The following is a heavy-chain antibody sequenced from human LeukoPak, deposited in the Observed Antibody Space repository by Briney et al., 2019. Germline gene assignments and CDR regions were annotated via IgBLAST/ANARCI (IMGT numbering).Heavy chain of an antibody. CDR2: IWYDGSNK. D-gene: IGHD4-17*01. J-gene: IGHJ4*02. CDR1: GFTFSNYA. Sequence: GRSLRLSCAASGFTFSNYAMSWVRQAPGKGLEWVAVIWYDGSNKYYADSVRGRFTISGDNSKDTLYLQMNSLRAEDTAVYFCARGVTTLDYWGQGTLVTVSS. V-gene: IGHV3-33*01. CDR3: ARGVTTLDY.